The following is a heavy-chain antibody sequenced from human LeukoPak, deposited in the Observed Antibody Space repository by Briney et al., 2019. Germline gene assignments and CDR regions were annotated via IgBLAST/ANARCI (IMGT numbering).Heavy chain of an antibody. CDR1: GFTVSSNY. Sequence: GGSLRLSCAASGFTVSSNYMSWVRQAPGKGLEWVSVIYSGGSTYYADSVEGRFTISRDNSKNTLYLQMNSLRAEDTAVYYCARVRGDRSFDYWGQGTLVTVSS. V-gene: IGHV3-66*01. CDR2: IYSGGST. CDR3: ARVRGDRSFDY. J-gene: IGHJ4*02. D-gene: IGHD2-21*02.